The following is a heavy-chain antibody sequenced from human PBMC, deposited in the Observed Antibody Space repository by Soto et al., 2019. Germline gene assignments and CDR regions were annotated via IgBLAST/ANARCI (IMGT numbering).Heavy chain of an antibody. CDR2: INAGNGDT. J-gene: IGHJ5*02. D-gene: IGHD2-2*01. V-gene: IGHV1-3*01. CDR3: ARVPRYTSYIVEVPAVMFHDWFAP. CDR1: GYTFSRYA. Sequence: ASVKVSCKGSGYTFSRYAGHWVLQAPGQSLERIGWINAGNGDTKYSQKFQGRVTLTRDTSANTAYMDLGSLRSEDTAVYYCARVPRYTSYIVEVPAVMFHDWFAPWVQGTLVTVSS.